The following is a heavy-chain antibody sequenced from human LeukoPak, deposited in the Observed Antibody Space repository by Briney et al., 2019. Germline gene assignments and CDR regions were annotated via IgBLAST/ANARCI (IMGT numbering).Heavy chain of an antibody. J-gene: IGHJ3*02. CDR3: ATGYGSGQTYAFDI. Sequence: GASVKVSCKVSGYTLTELSMHWVRQAPGKGLEWMGGFDPEDGETIYAQKFQGRVTMTEDTSTDTAYMELSSLRSEDTAVYYCATGYGSGQTYAFDIWGQGTMVTVSS. CDR1: GYTLTELS. CDR2: FDPEDGET. V-gene: IGHV1-24*01. D-gene: IGHD3-10*01.